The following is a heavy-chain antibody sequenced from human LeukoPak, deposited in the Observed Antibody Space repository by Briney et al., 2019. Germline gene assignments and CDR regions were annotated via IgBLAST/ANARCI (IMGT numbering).Heavy chain of an antibody. CDR3: ARDLNGAKDGYYYDY. CDR2: VSGSGGGI. Sequence: GGSLRLSCAASGFTFSSYAMSWVRQAPGKGLEWVSAVSGSGGGIYYADSVKGRFTISRDNAKNSLYLQMNSLRAEDTAVYYCARDLNGAKDGYYYDYWGQGTLVTVSS. CDR1: GFTFSSYA. J-gene: IGHJ4*02. D-gene: IGHD3-9*01. V-gene: IGHV3-23*01.